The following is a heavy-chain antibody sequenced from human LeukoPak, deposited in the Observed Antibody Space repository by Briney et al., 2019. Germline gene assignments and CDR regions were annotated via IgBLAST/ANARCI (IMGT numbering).Heavy chain of an antibody. D-gene: IGHD1-14*01. Sequence: SETLSLTCSVLGSSIRSGDYYWAWIRQSPGKGLEWIGYIDYSGTTRYNPSLESRLTISVDTSKHQFSLKLTSVTAADTAVYYCARDRRSVHDYWGQGTLVTVSS. CDR3: ARDRRSVHDY. CDR2: IDYSGTT. V-gene: IGHV4-30-4*01. J-gene: IGHJ4*02. CDR1: GSSIRSGDYY.